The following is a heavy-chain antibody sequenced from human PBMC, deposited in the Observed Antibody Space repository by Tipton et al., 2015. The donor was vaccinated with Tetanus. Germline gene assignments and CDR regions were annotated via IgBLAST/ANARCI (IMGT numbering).Heavy chain of an antibody. V-gene: IGHV3-23*01. D-gene: IGHD2-8*01. CDR3: TKDVGIVLFDY. Sequence: WVRQAPGEGLEWVSTISGGGHNTHYADSVKGRFTISRDNSKNTMYLQMNSLRAEDTAVYCCTKDVGIVLFDYWGQGTLVTVSS. CDR2: ISGGGHNT. J-gene: IGHJ4*02.